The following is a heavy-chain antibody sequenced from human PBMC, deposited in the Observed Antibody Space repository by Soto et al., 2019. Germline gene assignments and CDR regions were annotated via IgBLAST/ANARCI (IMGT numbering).Heavy chain of an antibody. J-gene: IGHJ4*02. CDR1: GFTFTNFG. D-gene: IGHD2-15*01. CDR3: ARAKSCSAGSCYDLDF. CDR2: ISAYNGNT. V-gene: IGHV1-18*01. Sequence: QVRLVQSGAEVKKPGASVKVSCKASGFTFTNFGISWVRQAPGQGLEWMGWISAYNGNTNYAQKLQGRVTMTTDTSTTTAYMEVRSLRADDTAMYYCARAKSCSAGSCYDLDFWGQGTLVTVSS.